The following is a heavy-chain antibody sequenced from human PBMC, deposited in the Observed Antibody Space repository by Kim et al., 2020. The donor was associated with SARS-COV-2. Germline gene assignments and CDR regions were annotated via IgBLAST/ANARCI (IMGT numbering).Heavy chain of an antibody. J-gene: IGHJ6*02. Sequence: ASVKVSCKASGYTFTSYGISWVRQAPGQGLEWMGWISAYNGNTNYAQKLQGRVTMTTDTSTSTAYMELRSLRSDDTAVYYCARGSGYSGYDYGGDYYYYGMDVWGQGTTVTVSS. V-gene: IGHV1-18*01. CDR2: ISAYNGNT. CDR1: GYTFTSYG. CDR3: ARGSGYSGYDYGGDYYYYGMDV. D-gene: IGHD5-12*01.